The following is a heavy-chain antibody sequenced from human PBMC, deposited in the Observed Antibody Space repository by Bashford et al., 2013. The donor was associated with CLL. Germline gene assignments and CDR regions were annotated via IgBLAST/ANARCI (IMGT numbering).Heavy chain of an antibody. CDR3: ARDLVSSSWYFVFAY. V-gene: IGHV1-69*04. CDR2: IIPVLGVA. Sequence: SVKVSCKASGGTSSSYSSSYSITWVRQAPGQGLQWIGRIIPVLGVANYAQTLQGRVTMTTDTSTSTAYMELRSLRSDDTAVYYCARDLVSSSWYFVFAYWGQGTLVTVSS. D-gene: IGHD6-13*01. CDR1: GGTSSSYS. J-gene: IGHJ4*02.